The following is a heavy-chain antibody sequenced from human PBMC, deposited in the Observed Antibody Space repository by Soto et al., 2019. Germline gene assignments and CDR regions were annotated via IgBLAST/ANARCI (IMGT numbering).Heavy chain of an antibody. V-gene: IGHV3-30*03. J-gene: IGHJ4*02. Sequence: QVQLVESGGDVVHPGRSLRLSCAASGFTFSSYGMHWVRQAPGKGLEWVAVISYDGSVKYYADSVKGRFTISRDNSKNTLYLQMNSLRAEDTAVYYCAGEVASGYWGQGTLVTVSS. CDR1: GFTFSSYG. CDR2: ISYDGSVK. D-gene: IGHD2-21*01. CDR3: AGEVASGY.